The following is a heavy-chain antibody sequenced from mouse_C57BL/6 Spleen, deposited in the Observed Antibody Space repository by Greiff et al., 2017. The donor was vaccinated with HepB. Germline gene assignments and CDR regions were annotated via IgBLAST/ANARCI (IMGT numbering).Heavy chain of an antibody. D-gene: IGHD1-1*01. Sequence: VQLQQSGAELVRPGASVKLSCTASGFNIKDDYMHWVKQRPEQGLEWIGWIDPENGDTEYASKFQGKATITADTSSNTAYLELSSLTSEDTAVYSCTTSEEIYANFDYWGQGTTLTVSS. V-gene: IGHV14-4*01. CDR1: GFNIKDDY. J-gene: IGHJ2*01. CDR3: TTSEEIYANFDY. CDR2: IDPENGDT.